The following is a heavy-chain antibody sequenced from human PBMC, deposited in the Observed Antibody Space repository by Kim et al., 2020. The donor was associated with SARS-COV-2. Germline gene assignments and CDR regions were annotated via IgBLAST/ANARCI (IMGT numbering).Heavy chain of an antibody. D-gene: IGHD3-10*01. V-gene: IGHV3-33*01. CDR3: ARDTPSELLWFGELSGEAFDI. CDR1: GFTFSSYG. J-gene: IGHJ3*02. CDR2: IWYDGSNK. Sequence: GGSLRLSCAASGFTFSSYGMHWVRQAPGKGLEWVAVIWYDGSNKYYADSVKGRFTISRDNSKNTLYLQMNSLRAEDTAVYYCARDTPSELLWFGELSGEAFDIWGQGTMVTVSS.